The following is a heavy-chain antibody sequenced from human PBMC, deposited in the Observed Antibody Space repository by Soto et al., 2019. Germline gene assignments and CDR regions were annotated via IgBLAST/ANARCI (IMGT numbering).Heavy chain of an antibody. CDR3: ARDPSGAAAGMRYYYYYYGMDV. J-gene: IGHJ6*01. V-gene: IGHV3-21*01. CDR2: ISSSSSYI. D-gene: IGHD6-13*01. Sequence: EVQLVESGGGLVKPGGSLRLSCAASGFTFSSYSMNWVRQAPGKGLEWVSSISSSSSYIYYADSVKGRFTISRDNAKNSLYLQMNSLRAEDTAVYYCARDPSGAAAGMRYYYYYYGMDVW. CDR1: GFTFSSYS.